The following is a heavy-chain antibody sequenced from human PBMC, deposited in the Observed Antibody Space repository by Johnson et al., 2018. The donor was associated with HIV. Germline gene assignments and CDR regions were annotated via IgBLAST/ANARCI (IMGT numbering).Heavy chain of an antibody. V-gene: IGHV3-15*01. J-gene: IGHJ3*02. D-gene: IGHD6-19*01. CDR2: MKSKNEGGTT. CDR1: GFTFSKAW. Sequence: EVLLLESGGGLVKPGGSLRLSCVASGFTFSKAWMTWVRQAPGKGLAWVGRMKSKNEGGTTDYAAPVKGRFTISRNDSKPTLYLQMNSLNTEDTGKYYCATARNRLWSSSGWTGFWAFDIWGQGTTVTVSS. CDR3: ATARNRLWSSSGWTGFWAFDI.